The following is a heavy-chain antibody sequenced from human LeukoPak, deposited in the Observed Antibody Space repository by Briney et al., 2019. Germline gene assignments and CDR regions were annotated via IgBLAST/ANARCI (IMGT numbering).Heavy chain of an antibody. CDR2: ISGSGGST. V-gene: IGHV3-23*01. CDR1: GFTFSSYA. D-gene: IGHD6-19*01. CDR3: AKDFTGYSSGCYFDY. J-gene: IGHJ4*02. Sequence: GGSLRLSCAASGFTFSSYAMSWVRQAPGKGLEWVSAISGSGGSTYYADSVKGRFTISRDNSKNTLYLQMNSLRAEDTAVYYCAKDFTGYSSGCYFDYWGQGTLVTVSS.